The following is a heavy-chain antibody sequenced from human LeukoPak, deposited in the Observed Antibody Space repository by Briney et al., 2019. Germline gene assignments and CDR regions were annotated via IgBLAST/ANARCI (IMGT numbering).Heavy chain of an antibody. CDR1: GGSISPYY. CDR2: IYHTGIT. J-gene: IGHJ4*02. V-gene: IGHV4-59*08. CDR3: ARLRAYKTTHQYFFDY. D-gene: IGHD3-16*01. Sequence: SEALSFTCTVSGGSISPYYWAWFRQPPRKGLGYIGDIYHTGITSYSPSLHSRLTISLDTSNSQFSLRLTSVTAADAAIYYCARLRAYKTTHQYFFDYWGEGTLVTVSS.